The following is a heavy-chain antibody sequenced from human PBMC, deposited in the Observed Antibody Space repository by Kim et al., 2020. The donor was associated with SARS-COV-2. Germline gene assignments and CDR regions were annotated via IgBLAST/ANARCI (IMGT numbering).Heavy chain of an antibody. CDR3: ARGFDP. J-gene: IGHJ5*02. V-gene: IGHV4-59*09. CDR2: SYYSGRT. Sequence: SYYSGRTNYNPSLMSPVTSAVDMSENQFSLKLSAVAAADVAVYYCARGFDPWGQGTLVTVSS.